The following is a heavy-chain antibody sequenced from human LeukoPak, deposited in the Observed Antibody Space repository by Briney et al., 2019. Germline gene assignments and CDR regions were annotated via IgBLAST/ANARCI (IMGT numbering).Heavy chain of an antibody. D-gene: IGHD3-22*01. V-gene: IGHV3-48*03. CDR3: AGDPYYYDSSGCFDY. CDR1: GFTFSSYE. CDR2: INSSGSTI. Sequence: GGSLRLSCAASGFTFSSYEMNWVRQAPGKGLEWVSYINSSGSTIYYADSVKGRFTISRDNAKNSLYLQMNSLRAEDTAVYYCAGDPYYYDSSGCFDYWGQGTLVTVSS. J-gene: IGHJ4*02.